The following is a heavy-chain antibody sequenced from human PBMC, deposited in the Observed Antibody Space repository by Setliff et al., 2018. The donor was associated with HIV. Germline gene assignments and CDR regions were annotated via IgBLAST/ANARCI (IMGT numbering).Heavy chain of an antibody. J-gene: IGHJ4*02. V-gene: IGHV5-51*01. Sequence: PGESLKISCTGSGYSFSNHWIGWVRQMPGRGLEWVGIIYPQDSDTRYSPSFQGQVTIAADKSISTAYLQWGSLKASDTAMYYCARHFDQLLYRGFDYWGQGTLVTVSS. CDR2: IYPQDSDT. CDR1: GYSFSNHW. CDR3: ARHFDQLLYRGFDY. D-gene: IGHD2-2*02.